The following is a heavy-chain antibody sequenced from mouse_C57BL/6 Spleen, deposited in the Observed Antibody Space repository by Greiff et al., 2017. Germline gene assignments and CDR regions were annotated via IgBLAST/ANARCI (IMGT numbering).Heavy chain of an antibody. J-gene: IGHJ3*01. D-gene: IGHD1-1*01. CDR1: GYTFTDYN. CDR2: INPNNGGT. Sequence: VQLQQSGPELVKPGASVKIPCKASGYTFTDYNMDWVKQSHGKSLEWIGDINPNNGGTIYNQKFKGKATLTVDKSSSTAYMELRSLTSEDTAVYYCARRGDFTTVPFAYWGKGTLVTVSA. CDR3: ARRGDFTTVPFAY. V-gene: IGHV1-18*01.